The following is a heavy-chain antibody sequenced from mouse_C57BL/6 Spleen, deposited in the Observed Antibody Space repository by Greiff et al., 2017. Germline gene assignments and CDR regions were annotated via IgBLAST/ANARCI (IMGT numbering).Heavy chain of an antibody. CDR3: ARHEGYDYDRWYFDV. J-gene: IGHJ1*03. D-gene: IGHD2-4*01. CDR1: GFTFSSYG. V-gene: IGHV5-6*01. Sequence: EVQRVESGGDLVKPGGSLKLSCAASGFTFSSYGMSWVRQTPDKRLEWVATISSGGSYTYYPDSVKGRFTISRDNAKNTLYLQMSSLKSEDTAMYYCARHEGYDYDRWYFDVWGTGTTVTVSS. CDR2: ISSGGSYT.